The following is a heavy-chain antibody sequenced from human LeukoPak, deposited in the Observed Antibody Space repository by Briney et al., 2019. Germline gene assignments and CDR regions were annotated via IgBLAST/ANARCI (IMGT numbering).Heavy chain of an antibody. V-gene: IGHV4-59*01. D-gene: IGHD2-2*01. Sequence: SETLSLTCTVSGGSISSYYWSWIRQPPGKGLEWIGYIYYSGSTNYNPSLKSRVTISVDTSKDQFSLKLSSVTAADTAVYYCARDVGYCSSTSCFPGDGMDVWGQGTLVTVSS. CDR3: ARDVGYCSSTSCFPGDGMDV. CDR1: GGSISSYY. CDR2: IYYSGST. J-gene: IGHJ6*02.